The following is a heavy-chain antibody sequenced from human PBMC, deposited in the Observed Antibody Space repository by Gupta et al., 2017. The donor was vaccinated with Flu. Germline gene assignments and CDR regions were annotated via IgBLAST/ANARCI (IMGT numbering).Heavy chain of an antibody. CDR3: AKDWRWDNNNYGMNV. D-gene: IGHD5-24*01. CDR2: ISHYGSNY. Sequence: QERVVESGGGVVQPGRSLRLSCAASGFRFSNYGMHWVRQAPGKGLEWVAVISHYGSNYYHTDSVKGRFTISRDNSKNTLYLQMSSLRTEDTAVYYCAKDWRWDNNNYGMNVWGQGTTVTVSS. V-gene: IGHV3-30*18. CDR1: GFRFSNYG. J-gene: IGHJ6*02.